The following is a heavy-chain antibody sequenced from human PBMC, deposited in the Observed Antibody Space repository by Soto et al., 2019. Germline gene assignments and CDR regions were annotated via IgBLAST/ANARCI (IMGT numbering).Heavy chain of an antibody. CDR3: ARRGDVGYCXSTSCYLGGYYYYGMDV. CDR1: GYSFTIYW. Sequence: PGDSLKISCKGSGYSFTIYWISWVRQMPGKGLEWMGRIDPSDSYTNYSPSFQGHVTISADKSISTAYLQWSSLKASDTAMYYCARRGDVGYCXSTSCYLGGYYYYGMDVWGQGTTVTVSS. D-gene: IGHD2-2*01. J-gene: IGHJ6*01. CDR2: IDPSDSYT. V-gene: IGHV5-10-1*01.